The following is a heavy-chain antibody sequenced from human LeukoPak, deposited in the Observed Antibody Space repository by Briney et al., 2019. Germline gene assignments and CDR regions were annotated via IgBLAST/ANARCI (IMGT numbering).Heavy chain of an antibody. CDR3: ARGGELLNY. CDR2: IYYSGST. CDR1: GGSISSGSYY. J-gene: IGHJ4*02. V-gene: IGHV4-61*01. D-gene: IGHD1-7*01. Sequence: SETLSLTCTVSGGSISSGSYYWSWIRQPPGKGLEWIGYIYYSGSTNYNPSLKSRVTISVDTSKNQFSLKLSSVTAADTAVYYCARGGELLNYLGQGTLVTVSS.